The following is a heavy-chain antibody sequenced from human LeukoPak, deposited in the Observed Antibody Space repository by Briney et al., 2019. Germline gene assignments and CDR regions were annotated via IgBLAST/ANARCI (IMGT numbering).Heavy chain of an antibody. Sequence: ASVKVSCKASGYTFTGYYMHWVRQAPGQGLEWMGWINPNSGGTNYAQKFQGRVTMTRDTSISTAYMELSWLRSDDTAVYYCARDEVLHSSGYYYARDFDYWGQGTLVTVSS. D-gene: IGHD3-22*01. J-gene: IGHJ4*02. CDR2: INPNSGGT. V-gene: IGHV1-2*02. CDR3: ARDEVLHSSGYYYARDFDY. CDR1: GYTFTGYY.